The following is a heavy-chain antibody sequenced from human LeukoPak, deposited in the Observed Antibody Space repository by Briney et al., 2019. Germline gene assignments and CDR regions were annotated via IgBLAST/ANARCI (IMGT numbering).Heavy chain of an antibody. J-gene: IGHJ4*02. Sequence: GGSLRLSCAASGFSFSSSAMSWVRQAPGKGLEWVSVIYSGGSTYYADSVKGRFTISRDNSKNTLYLQMNSLRAEDTAVYYCARSRRIVGKFDYWGQGTLVTVSS. D-gene: IGHD3-22*01. CDR1: GFSFSSSA. V-gene: IGHV3-53*01. CDR3: ARSRRIVGKFDY. CDR2: IYSGGST.